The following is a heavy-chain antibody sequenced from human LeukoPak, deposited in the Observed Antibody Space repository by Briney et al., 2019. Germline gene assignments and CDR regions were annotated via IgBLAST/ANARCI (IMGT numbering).Heavy chain of an antibody. CDR2: ISGSSSYI. D-gene: IGHD2-15*01. V-gene: IGHV3-21*01. CDR3: ARGRAVVAASYNWLDR. J-gene: IGHJ5*01. CDR1: GFTFSGYD. Sequence: GGPLRLSCAASGFTFSGYDMNWVRQAPGKGLEWVSSISGSSSYIYYADSMKGRFTISRDNAKKSLYLQMNSLRAEDTAVYYCARGRAVVAASYNWLDRWGQGTTVTISS.